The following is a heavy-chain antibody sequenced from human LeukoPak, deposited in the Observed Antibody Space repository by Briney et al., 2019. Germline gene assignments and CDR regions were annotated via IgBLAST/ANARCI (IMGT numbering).Heavy chain of an antibody. Sequence: ASVKVSCKASGYTFTSYDINWVRQATGQGLEWMGWMNPNSGNTGYAQKFRGRVTITRNTSISTAYMELSSLRSEDTAVYYCARSPWGYCSSTSCKDNWFDPWGQGTLVTVSS. D-gene: IGHD2-2*01. CDR1: GYTFTSYD. J-gene: IGHJ5*02. CDR3: ARSPWGYCSSTSCKDNWFDP. V-gene: IGHV1-8*03. CDR2: MNPNSGNT.